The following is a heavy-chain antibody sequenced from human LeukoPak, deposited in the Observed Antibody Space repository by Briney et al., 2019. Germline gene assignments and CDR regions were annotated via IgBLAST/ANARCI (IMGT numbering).Heavy chain of an antibody. J-gene: IGHJ3*02. CDR2: NSGSGGST. CDR3: AKRGLGDREAFDI. D-gene: IGHD2-21*02. CDR1: GFTFNTYA. Sequence: GGSLRLSCAASGFTFNTYAMGWVRQAPGKGLEWVSSNSGSGGSTYYADSVEGRFTISRDNSKNTLYLQMNSLRAEDTAVYYCAKRGLGDREAFDIWGQGTLVTVSS. V-gene: IGHV3-23*01.